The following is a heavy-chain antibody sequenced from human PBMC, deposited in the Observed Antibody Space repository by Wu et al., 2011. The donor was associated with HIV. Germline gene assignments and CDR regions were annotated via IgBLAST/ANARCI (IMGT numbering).Heavy chain of an antibody. Sequence: QVQLVQSGAEVKKPGSSVKVSCKAYGGTFSSFAISWVRQAPGLGLEWMGRIIPIFGTANYAQKFQGRVTIIADESTSTAYMELSSLRSEDTAIYYCARDLGGDEDYWGQGTLVTVSS. J-gene: IGHJ4*02. CDR1: GGTFSSFA. CDR2: IIPIFGTA. CDR3: ARDLGGDEDY. D-gene: IGHD2-21*01. V-gene: IGHV1-69*15.